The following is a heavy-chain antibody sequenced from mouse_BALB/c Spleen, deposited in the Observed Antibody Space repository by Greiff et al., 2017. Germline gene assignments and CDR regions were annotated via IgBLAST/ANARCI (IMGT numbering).Heavy chain of an antibody. CDR3: AREGNYRYFDV. J-gene: IGHJ1*01. D-gene: IGHD2-1*01. CDR2: ISSGSSTI. CDR1: GFTFSSFG. Sequence: EVKLMESGGGLVQPGGSRKLSCAASGFTFSSFGMHWVRQAPEKGLEWVAYISSGSSTIYYADTVKGRFTISRDNPKNTLFLQMTSLRSEDTAMYYCAREGNYRYFDVWGEGTTVTVSS. V-gene: IGHV5-17*02.